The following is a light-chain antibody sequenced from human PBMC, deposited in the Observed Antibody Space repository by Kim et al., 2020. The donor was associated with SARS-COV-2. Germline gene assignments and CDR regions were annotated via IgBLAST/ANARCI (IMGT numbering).Light chain of an antibody. CDR3: QNYEKAPLT. V-gene: IGKV1-27*01. J-gene: IGKJ4*01. Sequence: AARGNRLTITCRASQRISHYLAWYQQKAGKVPYLLIFGASTLQSGVPSQFSGSGSGTDFTLTITNLQPEDVATYYCQNYEKAPLTFGGGTKVDIK. CDR2: GAS. CDR1: QRISHY.